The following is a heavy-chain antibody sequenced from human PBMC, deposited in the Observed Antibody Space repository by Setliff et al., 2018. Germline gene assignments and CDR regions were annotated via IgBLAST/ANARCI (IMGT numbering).Heavy chain of an antibody. CDR2: IYYSGSTS. CDR3: ARGRAGHSGH. CDR1: GGSISSGGYY. Sequence: SETLSLTCTVSGGSISSGGYYRSWIRQHPGKGLEWIGYIYYSGSTSYYNPSLKSRVTISVDTPKNQFSLKLSSVTAADTAVYYCARGRAGHSGHWGQGTLVTVSS. J-gene: IGHJ4*02. V-gene: IGHV4-31*03. D-gene: IGHD6-19*01.